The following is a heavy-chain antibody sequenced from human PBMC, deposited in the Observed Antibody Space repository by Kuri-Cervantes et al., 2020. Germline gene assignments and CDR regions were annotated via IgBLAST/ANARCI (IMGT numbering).Heavy chain of an antibody. D-gene: IGHD4-17*01. CDR1: GGSFSDHY. V-gene: IGHV4-34*01. J-gene: IGHJ6*03. Sequence: SQTLSLTCGVYGGSFSDHYCAWIRQTPGKGLEWIGEIHYSGSTNYNPSLKGRVTMSLDTSKTQFSLKLSSVTAADTAVYYCARGTLYGDSHYYYYMDVWGKGTTVTVSS. CDR3: ARGTLYGDSHYYYYMDV. CDR2: IHYSGST.